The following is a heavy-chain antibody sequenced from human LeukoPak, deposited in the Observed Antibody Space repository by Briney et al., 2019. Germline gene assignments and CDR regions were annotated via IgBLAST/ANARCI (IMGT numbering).Heavy chain of an antibody. CDR1: GFTFDDYG. CDR2: INYNGGSR. V-gene: IGHV3-20*04. Sequence: PGGSLRLSCAASGFTFDDYGMTWVRQAPGKGLEWVSGINYNGGSRSYEDSVRGRFTISRDNAKNSLYLQMNSLRDEDTALYYCVKGDINSRNWYGAYHFDAWGQGTLVTVSS. J-gene: IGHJ4*02. CDR3: VKGDINSRNWYGAYHFDA. D-gene: IGHD6-13*01.